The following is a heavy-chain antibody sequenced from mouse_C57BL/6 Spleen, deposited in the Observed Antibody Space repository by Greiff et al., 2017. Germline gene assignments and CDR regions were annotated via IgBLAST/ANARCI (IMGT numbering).Heavy chain of an antibody. D-gene: IGHD2-12*01. CDR2: IDPSDSYT. CDR3: ARATTMYFDV. CDR1: GYTFTSYW. J-gene: IGHJ1*03. V-gene: IGHV1-69*01. Sequence: QVQLQQPGAELVMPGASVKLSCKASGYTFTSYWMHWVKQRPGQGLECIGEIDPSDSYTNYNQKFKGKSTLTVDKSSSTAYMQLSSLTSEDSAVYYCARATTMYFDVWGTGTTVTVSS.